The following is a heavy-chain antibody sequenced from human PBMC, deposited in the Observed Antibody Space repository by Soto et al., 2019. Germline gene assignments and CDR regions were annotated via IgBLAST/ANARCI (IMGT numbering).Heavy chain of an antibody. V-gene: IGHV4-4*07. J-gene: IGHJ1*01. CDR1: GAYLSDFS. CDR3: ARETGENWTYEAH. D-gene: IGHD1-7*01. CDR2: ITINGNT. Sequence: SETLSLTCRVPGAYLSDFSWSWIRQPAGKGLEWIGRITINGNTQKNPSFKSRVTMSIDTSRNHFSLNLQSATAADTALYYCARETGENWTYEAHWGPGTLVTVSS.